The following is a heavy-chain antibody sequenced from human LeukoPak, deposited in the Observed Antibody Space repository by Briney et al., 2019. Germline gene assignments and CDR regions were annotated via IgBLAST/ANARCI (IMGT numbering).Heavy chain of an antibody. CDR1: GGSISSSSYY. Sequence: SETLSLTCTVSGGSISSSSYYWGWIRQPPGKGLEWIGSIYYSGSTYYNPSLKSRVTISVDTSKSQFSLKVISVTAADTAVYYCARRELLSTPDAFDIWGQGTMVTVSS. CDR2: IYYSGST. D-gene: IGHD3-10*01. J-gene: IGHJ3*02. V-gene: IGHV4-39*01. CDR3: ARRELLSTPDAFDI.